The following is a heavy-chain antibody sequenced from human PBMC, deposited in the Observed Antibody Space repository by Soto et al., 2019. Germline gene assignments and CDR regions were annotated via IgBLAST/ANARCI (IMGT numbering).Heavy chain of an antibody. V-gene: IGHV1-2*04. J-gene: IGHJ6*02. CDR3: ARDMAYSGYDFWSGYLWKPVNYGMDV. Sequence: GASVKVSCKASGYTFTGYYMHWVRQAPGQGLEWMGWINPNSGGTNYAQKFQGWVTMTRDTSISTAYMELSRLRSDDTAVYYCARDMAYSGYDFWSGYLWKPVNYGMDVWGQGTTVTVSS. D-gene: IGHD3-3*01. CDR2: INPNSGGT. CDR1: GYTFTGYY.